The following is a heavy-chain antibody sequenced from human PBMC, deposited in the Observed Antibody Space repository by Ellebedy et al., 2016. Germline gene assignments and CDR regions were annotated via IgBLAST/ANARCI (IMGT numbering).Heavy chain of an antibody. CDR1: GFTFSSYG. CDR2: ISYDGSNK. Sequence: GESLKISCAASGFTFSSYGMHWVRQAPGKGLEWVAVISYDGSNKYYADSVKGRFTISRDNSKNTLYLQMNSLRAEDTAVYYCAKEDTAMVRSGDYLDYWGQGTLVTVSS. CDR3: AKEDTAMVRSGDYLDY. J-gene: IGHJ4*02. D-gene: IGHD5-18*01. V-gene: IGHV3-30*18.